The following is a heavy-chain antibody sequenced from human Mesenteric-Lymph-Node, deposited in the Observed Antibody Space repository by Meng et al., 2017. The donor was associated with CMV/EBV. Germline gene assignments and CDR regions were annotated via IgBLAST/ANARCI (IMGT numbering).Heavy chain of an antibody. D-gene: IGHD2-2*01. V-gene: IGHV1-18*01. CDR2: ISAYNGNT. Sequence: ASVKVSCKASGYTFTSYGISWVRQAPGQGLEWMGWISAYNGNTNYSQKIQGRVTMTTDTSTSTAYMELRSLRSDDTAVYYCAREDIVVVPAAKAYYYYYGMDVWGQGTTVTVSS. CDR1: GYTFTSYG. CDR3: AREDIVVVPAAKAYYYYYGMDV. J-gene: IGHJ6*02.